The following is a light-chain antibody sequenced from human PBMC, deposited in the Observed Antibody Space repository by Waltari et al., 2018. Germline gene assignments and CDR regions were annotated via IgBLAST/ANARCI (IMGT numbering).Light chain of an antibody. V-gene: IGKV3-15*01. CDR3: QQYNNWPRT. CDR2: DAS. CDR1: QSVSSN. J-gene: IGKJ1*01. Sequence: EIVMTQSPATLSVSPGERVTLSCRASQSVSSNLAWYQQRPGQAPRLLIYDASTRATDIPARISCSVSVTEFTLTISSLQSEDFAVYYCQQYNNWPRTFGQGTKVEIK.